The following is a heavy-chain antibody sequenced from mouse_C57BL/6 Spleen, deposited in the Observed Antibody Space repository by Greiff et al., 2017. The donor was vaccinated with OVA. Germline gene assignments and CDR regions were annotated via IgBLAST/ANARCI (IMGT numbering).Heavy chain of an antibody. CDR2: ISSGGDYI. CDR1: GFTFSSYA. CDR3: TRGDGYPSFAY. V-gene: IGHV5-9-1*02. Sequence: DVMLVESGEGLVKPGGSLKLSCAASGFTFSSYAMSWVRQTPEKRLEWVAYISSGGDYIYYADTVKGRFTISRDNARNTLYLQMSSLKSEDTAMYYCTRGDGYPSFAYWGQGTLVTVSA. D-gene: IGHD2-3*01. J-gene: IGHJ3*01.